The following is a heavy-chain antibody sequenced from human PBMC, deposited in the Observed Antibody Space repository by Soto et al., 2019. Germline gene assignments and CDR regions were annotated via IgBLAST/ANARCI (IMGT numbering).Heavy chain of an antibody. J-gene: IGHJ4*02. D-gene: IGHD3-10*01. V-gene: IGHV3-73*01. Sequence: VGSLRLSGAASGFTFSGSAMHWVRQASGKGLEWVGRIRSKANSYATAYAASVKGRFTISRDDSKNTAYLQMNSLKTEDTAVYYCVYGGFAYWGQGTLVTVSS. CDR2: IRSKANSYAT. CDR3: VYGGFAY. CDR1: GFTFSGSA.